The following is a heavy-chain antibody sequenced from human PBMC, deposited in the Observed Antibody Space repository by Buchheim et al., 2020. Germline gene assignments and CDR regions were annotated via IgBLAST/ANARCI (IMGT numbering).Heavy chain of an antibody. Sequence: VQLVESGGGVVQPGRSLRLSCAASGFTFDDYTMSWVRQAPGKGLEWVSSITFGGTVKYYADSVKGRFTVSRDNSKNMLYLQMNSLTVGDTALYYCAKDRGSSGWSFDFWGRGAL. CDR2: ITFGGTVK. CDR3: AKDRGSSGWSFDF. J-gene: IGHJ4*02. V-gene: IGHV3-23*04. CDR1: GFTFDDYT. D-gene: IGHD6-19*01.